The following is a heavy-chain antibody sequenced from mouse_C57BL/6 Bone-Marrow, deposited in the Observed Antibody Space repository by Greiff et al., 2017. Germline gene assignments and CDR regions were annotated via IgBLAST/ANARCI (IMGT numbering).Heavy chain of an antibody. CDR1: YTFTDYNM. V-gene: IGHV1-83*01. CDR2: YPRRGNTY. Sequence: VQLKESGPELVKPGASVKIPCKASGYTFTDYNMDWVKQSHGKSLKWIGEIYPRRGNTYYNEKFKGKATLTADKSSSTAYMVLRSLTSEDSAVYFCTRSLIPVFDYWGQGTTLTVSS. J-gene: IGHJ2*01. CDR3: RSLIPVFDY.